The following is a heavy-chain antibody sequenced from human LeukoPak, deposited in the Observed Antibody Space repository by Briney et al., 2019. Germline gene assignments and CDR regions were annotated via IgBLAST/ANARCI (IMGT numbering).Heavy chain of an antibody. D-gene: IGHD6-6*01. J-gene: IGHJ4*02. CDR3: ARGGREYSSSSPSNY. Sequence: LSLTCTVSGGSISSSSYYWGWVRQAPGKGLEWVAVISYDGSNKYCADSVKGRFTISRDNSKNTLYLQMNSLRAEDTAVYYCARGGREYSSSSPSNYWGQGTLVTVSS. V-gene: IGHV3-30*03. CDR2: ISYDGSNK. CDR1: GGSISSS.